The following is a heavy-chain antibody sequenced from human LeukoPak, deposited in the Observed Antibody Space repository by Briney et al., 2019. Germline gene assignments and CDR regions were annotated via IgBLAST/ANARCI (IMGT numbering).Heavy chain of an antibody. CDR1: GFTFSSYA. Sequence: GGSLRLSCAASGFTFSSYAMHWVRQAPGKGLEWVAVIWYDGSNKYYADSVKGRSTISRDNSKNTLYLQMNSLRADDTAVYYCAKVTDSSGYFPSDYWGQGNLVTVSS. CDR2: IWYDGSNK. D-gene: IGHD3-22*01. CDR3: AKVTDSSGYFPSDY. J-gene: IGHJ4*02. V-gene: IGHV3-33*06.